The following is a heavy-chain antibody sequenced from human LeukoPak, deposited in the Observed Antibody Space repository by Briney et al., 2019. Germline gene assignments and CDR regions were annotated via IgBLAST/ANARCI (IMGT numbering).Heavy chain of an antibody. CDR2: IIPMSGTV. D-gene: IGHD5-18*01. J-gene: IGHJ4*02. CDR1: GYTFTSYG. V-gene: IGHV1-69*05. Sequence: SVKVSCKASGYTFTSYGITWVRQAPGQGLEWMGGIIPMSGTVNYAQKFQGRVTITTDESTSTAYMELSSLRSEDTAVYYCVRPKLLDTGSFDYWGQGTLVTVSS. CDR3: VRPKLLDTGSFDY.